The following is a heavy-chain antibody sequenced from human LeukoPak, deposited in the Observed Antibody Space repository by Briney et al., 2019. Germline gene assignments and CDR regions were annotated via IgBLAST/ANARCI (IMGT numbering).Heavy chain of an antibody. CDR1: GGSFSGYY. CDR3: ARGASVLRYFDWLSPFDY. V-gene: IGHV4-59*01. D-gene: IGHD3-9*01. J-gene: IGHJ4*02. CDR2: IYYSGST. Sequence: SETLSLTCAVYGGSFSGYYWSWIRQPPGKGLEWIGYIYYSGSTNYNPSLKSRVTISVDTSKNQFSLKLSSVTAADTAVYYCARGASVLRYFDWLSPFDYWGQGTLVTVSS.